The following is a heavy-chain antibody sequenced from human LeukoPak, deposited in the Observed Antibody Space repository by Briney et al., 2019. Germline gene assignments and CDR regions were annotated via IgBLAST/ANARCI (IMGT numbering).Heavy chain of an antibody. CDR2: MHYSGST. CDR1: GGSINSIDYH. CDR3: WAIVSAIKLDS. J-gene: IGHJ4*02. Sequence: SETLSLTCTVSGGSINSIDYHWGWIRQPPGKGLEWIGAMHYSGSTYHIPSLNSRVTISVDTSKSQFSLKLTSVTAADTAVYYCWAIVSAIKLDSWGQGTLVTVSS. V-gene: IGHV4-39*01. D-gene: IGHD5/OR15-5a*01.